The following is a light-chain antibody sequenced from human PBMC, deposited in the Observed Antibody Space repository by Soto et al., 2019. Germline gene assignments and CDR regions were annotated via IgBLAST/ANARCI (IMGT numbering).Light chain of an antibody. CDR2: DAS. CDR3: QQRSNWPIT. CDR1: QSVSSY. V-gene: IGKV3-11*01. Sequence: EIVLTHSPATLSLSPWEIATLSCRASQSVSSYLAWYQQKPGPAPRLLIYDASNRATGIPARFSGSGSGTDFTLTISSLEPEDFAVYYCQQRSNWPITFGHGTRLEIK. J-gene: IGKJ5*01.